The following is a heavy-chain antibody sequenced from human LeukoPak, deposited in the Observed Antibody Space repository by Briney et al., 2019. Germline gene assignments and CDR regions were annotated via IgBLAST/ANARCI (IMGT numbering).Heavy chain of an antibody. CDR3: ARGSFRSGSYYHYYYYMDV. J-gene: IGHJ6*03. D-gene: IGHD1-26*01. CDR2: IYTSGNT. CDR1: GDSFSFYY. V-gene: IGHV4-4*07. Sequence: SETLSLTCTVSGDSFSFYYWSWIRQPAGKGLEWIGLIYTSGNTNYNPSLKSRVTMSVDTSKNQFSLKLSSVTAADTAVYYCARGSFRSGSYYHYYYYMDVWGKGTTVTVSS.